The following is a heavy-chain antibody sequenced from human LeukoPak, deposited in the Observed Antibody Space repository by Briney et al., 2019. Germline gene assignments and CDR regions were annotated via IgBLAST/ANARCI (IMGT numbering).Heavy chain of an antibody. J-gene: IGHJ4*02. CDR1: GFTFSSYS. CDR2: ISSSSSYI. D-gene: IGHD6-13*01. Sequence: PGGSLRLSCAASGFTFSSYSMNWVRQAPGEGLEWVSSISSSSSYIYYADSVKGRFTISRDNAKNSLYLQMNSLRAEDTAVYYCARGGRSSSSWYGYWGQGTLVTVSS. V-gene: IGHV3-21*01. CDR3: ARGGRSSSSWYGY.